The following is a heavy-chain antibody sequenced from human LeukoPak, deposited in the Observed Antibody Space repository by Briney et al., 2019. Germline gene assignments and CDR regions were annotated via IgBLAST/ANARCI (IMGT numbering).Heavy chain of an antibody. Sequence: KPSETLSLTCTVSGGSTSSSSYYWGWIRQPPGKGLEWIATIYYSGSTYYNPSLKSRVTISVDTSKNQFSLKLNSVTAADTALFYCASSTSYYYDTSGYFEYWGQGILVTVSS. J-gene: IGHJ4*02. CDR3: ASSTSYYYDTSGYFEY. V-gene: IGHV4-39*01. CDR1: GGSTSSSSYY. D-gene: IGHD3-22*01. CDR2: IYYSGST.